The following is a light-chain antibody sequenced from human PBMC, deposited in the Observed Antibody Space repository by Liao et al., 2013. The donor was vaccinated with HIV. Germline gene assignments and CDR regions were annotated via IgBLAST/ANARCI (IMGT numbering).Light chain of an antibody. CDR1: ILENKY. CDR2: KDT. V-gene: IGLV3-1*01. CDR3: QAWDRNTAI. Sequence: SYELTQPSSVSVFPGQTVTITCSGDILENKYARWLQQKPGQAPVLLIYKDTERPSGVPERFSGSNSGNTATLTISGTQPTDEADYYCQAWDRNTAIFGRGTKLTVL. J-gene: IGLJ2*01.